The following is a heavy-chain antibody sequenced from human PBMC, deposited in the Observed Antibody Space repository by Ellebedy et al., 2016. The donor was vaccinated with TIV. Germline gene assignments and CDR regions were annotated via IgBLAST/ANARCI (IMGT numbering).Heavy chain of an antibody. CDR1: GFTFSSYA. CDR2: LSANGVVI. Sequence: GESLKISCAASGFTFSSYAASWVRQAPGKGLAWVAGLSANGVVIAYADSVKGRSTISRDNSKHTLYLQMNSLRPEYTAVYYCASYRYHYYVGKTIFAYWGQGTLVTVSS. V-gene: IGHV3-23*01. D-gene: IGHD3-10*02. J-gene: IGHJ4*02. CDR3: ASYRYHYYVGKTIFAY.